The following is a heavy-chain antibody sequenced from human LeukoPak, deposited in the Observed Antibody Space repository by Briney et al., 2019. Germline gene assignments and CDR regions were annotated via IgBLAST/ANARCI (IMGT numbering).Heavy chain of an antibody. D-gene: IGHD3-22*01. CDR1: GFTFSGYS. CDR3: AREINYYDSSGYVY. J-gene: IGHJ4*02. Sequence: GGSLRLSCAASGFTFSGYSMNWVRQAPGKGLEWVSSISSSSSYIYYADSVKGRFTISRDNAKNSLYLQMNSLRAEDTAVYYCAREINYYDSSGYVYWGQGTLVTVSS. V-gene: IGHV3-21*01. CDR2: ISSSSSYI.